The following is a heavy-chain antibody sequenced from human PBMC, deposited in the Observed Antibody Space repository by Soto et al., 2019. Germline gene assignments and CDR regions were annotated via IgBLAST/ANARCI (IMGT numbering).Heavy chain of an antibody. Sequence: SETLSLTCAVYGGSFSGYYWSWIRQPPGKGLEWIGEINHSGSTNYNPSLKSRVTISVDTSKNQFSLKLSSVTAADTAVYYCASASGGGFDYWGQGTLVTVSS. CDR2: INHSGST. J-gene: IGHJ4*02. V-gene: IGHV4-34*01. D-gene: IGHD3-10*01. CDR1: GGSFSGYY. CDR3: ASASGGGFDY.